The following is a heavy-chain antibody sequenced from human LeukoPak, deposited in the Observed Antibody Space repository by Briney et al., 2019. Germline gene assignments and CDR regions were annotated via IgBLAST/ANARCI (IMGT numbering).Heavy chain of an antibody. D-gene: IGHD4-17*01. CDR1: GFTFSSYE. CDR2: ISSGGSTI. J-gene: IGHJ4*02. V-gene: IGHV3-48*03. Sequence: PGGSLRLSCAASGFTFSSYEMNWVRQAPGKGLEWVSHISSGGSTIYYADSVKGRFTISRDLARNTLLLQMHSLRADDTAVHYCARTNPVYGDYGYWGQGTLVTVSS. CDR3: ARTNPVYGDYGY.